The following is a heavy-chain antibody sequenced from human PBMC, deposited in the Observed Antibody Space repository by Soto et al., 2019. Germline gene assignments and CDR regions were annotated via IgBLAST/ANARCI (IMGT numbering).Heavy chain of an antibody. V-gene: IGHV4-39*01. D-gene: IGHD1-26*01. Sequence: QLQLQESGPGLVKPSETLSLTCSLSGGSISSTFYYWGWIRQPQGKGLEWIVSIYYSGTTFYNASLKGRVTISVDTSKNQFSLRLTSVTATDTAVYFCARQKWEQPKWFDPWGQGTLVTVSS. CDR2: IYYSGTT. J-gene: IGHJ5*02. CDR1: GGSISSTFYY. CDR3: ARQKWEQPKWFDP.